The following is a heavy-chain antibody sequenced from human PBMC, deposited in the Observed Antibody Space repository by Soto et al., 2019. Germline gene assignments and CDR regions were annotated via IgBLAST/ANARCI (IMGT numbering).Heavy chain of an antibody. J-gene: IGHJ5*02. Sequence: QVQLQQWGAGLLKPSETLSLTCAVYGGSFSGYYWSWIRQPPGKGLEWIGEINHSGSTNYTPSLKSRVTLSVDTSKNQFSLKLSSVTAADTAVYYCATRYGQKIFGTSKGRFDPWGQGTLVTVSS. CDR3: ATRYGQKIFGTSKGRFDP. D-gene: IGHD3-3*01. V-gene: IGHV4-34*01. CDR1: GGSFSGYY. CDR2: INHSGST.